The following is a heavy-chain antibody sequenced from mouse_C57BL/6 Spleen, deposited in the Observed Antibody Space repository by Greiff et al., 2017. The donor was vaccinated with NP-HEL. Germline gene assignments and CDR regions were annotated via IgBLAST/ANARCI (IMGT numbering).Heavy chain of an antibody. CDR1: GYTFTSYW. J-gene: IGHJ3*01. D-gene: IGHD2-5*01. Sequence: QVQLQQPGAELVKPGASVKLSCKASGYTFTSYWMQWVKQRPGQGLEWIGEIDPSDSYTNYNQKFKGKATLTVDTSSSTAYMQLSSLTSEDSAVYYCASGNYYSNYDGFAYWGQGTLVTVSA. V-gene: IGHV1-50*01. CDR2: IDPSDSYT. CDR3: ASGNYYSNYDGFAY.